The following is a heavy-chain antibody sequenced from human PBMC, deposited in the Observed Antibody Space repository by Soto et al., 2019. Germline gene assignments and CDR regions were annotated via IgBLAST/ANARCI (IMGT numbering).Heavy chain of an antibody. Sequence: PSETLSFTCTVSGGSISSYYWSWIRQPPGKGLEWIGYIYYSGSTNYNPSLKSRVTISVDTSKNQFSLKLSSVTAADTAVYYCARSDSGSYYYWGQGTLVTVSS. J-gene: IGHJ4*02. D-gene: IGHD1-26*01. CDR2: IYYSGST. V-gene: IGHV4-59*01. CDR3: ARSDSGSYYY. CDR1: GGSISSYY.